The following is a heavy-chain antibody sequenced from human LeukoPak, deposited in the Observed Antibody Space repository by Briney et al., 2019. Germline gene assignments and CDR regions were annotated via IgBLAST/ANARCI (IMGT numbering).Heavy chain of an antibody. V-gene: IGHV1-8*03. D-gene: IGHD2-21*02. CDR3: ARGAPVVVVTAHPFDY. Sequence: ASVKVSCKASGYTFTSYDINWVRQATGQGLEWMGWMNPNSGNTGYAQKFQGRVTITRNTSISTAYMELSSLRSEDTAAYYCARGAPVVVVTAHPFDYWGQGTLVTVSS. CDR2: MNPNSGNT. J-gene: IGHJ4*02. CDR1: GYTFTSYD.